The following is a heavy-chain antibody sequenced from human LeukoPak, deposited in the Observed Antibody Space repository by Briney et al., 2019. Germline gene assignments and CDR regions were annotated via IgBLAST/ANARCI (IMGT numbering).Heavy chain of an antibody. J-gene: IGHJ3*02. CDR2: IYYSGST. CDR3: ARDPPPEDGNNAFDI. D-gene: IGHD5-24*01. CDR1: GGSISSGGYY. V-gene: IGHV4-31*03. Sequence: PSETLSLTCTVSGGSISSGGYYWSWIRQHPGKGLEWIGYIYYSGSTYYNPSLKSRVTISVDTSKNQFSLKLSSVTAADTAVYYCARDPPPEDGNNAFDIWGQRTMVTVSS.